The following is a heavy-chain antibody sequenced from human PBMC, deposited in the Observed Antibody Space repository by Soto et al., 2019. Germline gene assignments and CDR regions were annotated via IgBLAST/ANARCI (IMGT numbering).Heavy chain of an antibody. D-gene: IGHD6-6*01. Sequence: AETLALTCTGSGFSFSSFRYYWGWIRHRPGKGLEWIVSIYYIGSSYYNPSLKMRVTISVDASKNQFSLKLSSVTAADTAVYYCVREGYSTSSGFFDYWGQGSLVTVSS. V-gene: IGHV4-39*02. CDR3: VREGYSTSSGFFDY. J-gene: IGHJ4*02. CDR2: IYYIGSS. CDR1: GFSFSSFRYY.